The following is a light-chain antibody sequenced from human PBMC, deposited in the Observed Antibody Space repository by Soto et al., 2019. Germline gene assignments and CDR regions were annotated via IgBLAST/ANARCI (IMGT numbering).Light chain of an antibody. CDR1: QSISFY. J-gene: IGKJ5*01. V-gene: IGKV1-39*01. CDR3: QQSYSTPIT. Sequence: DIQMTQAPSSLSASAGDRVTITCRASQSISFYLNWYQQKPGNXHKXXIYAASNLQTGVPSRFSGSGSGTDLTITINSLQPEDFETYSCQQSYSTPITFGQGTRLEIK. CDR2: AAS.